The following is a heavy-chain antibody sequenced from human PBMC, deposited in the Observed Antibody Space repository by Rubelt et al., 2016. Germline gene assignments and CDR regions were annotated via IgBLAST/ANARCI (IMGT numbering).Heavy chain of an antibody. CDR2: IYYSGST. CDR3: ARLGYQTYWYFDL. V-gene: IGHV4-61*01. D-gene: IGHD5-12*01. CDR1: GGSISGTIYY. J-gene: IGHJ2*01. Sequence: QLQLQESGPGLVKPSETLSLTCTVSGGSISGTIYYWSWVRQPPGKGLEWIGYIYYSGSTNYNPSLKSRVTMSVDTSKNQFSLKLGSVTAADTAVYYCARLGYQTYWYFDLWGRGTLVTVSS.